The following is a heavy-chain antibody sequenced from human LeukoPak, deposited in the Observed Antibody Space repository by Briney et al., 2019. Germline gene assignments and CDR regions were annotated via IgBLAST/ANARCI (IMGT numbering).Heavy chain of an antibody. CDR3: AKDPRQVRAAWFDP. D-gene: IGHD4/OR15-4a*01. J-gene: IGHJ5*02. CDR2: ISGSGGST. CDR1: GFTFSSYA. Sequence: GGSLRLSCAASGFTFSSYAMSWVRQVPGKGLEWVSAISGSGGSTYYADSVKGRFTISRDNSKNTLYLQMNSLRAEDTAVYYCAKDPRQVRAAWFDPWGQGTLVTVSS. V-gene: IGHV3-23*01.